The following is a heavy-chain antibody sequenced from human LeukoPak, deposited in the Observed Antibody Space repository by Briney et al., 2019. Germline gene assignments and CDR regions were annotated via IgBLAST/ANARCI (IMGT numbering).Heavy chain of an antibody. Sequence: RPGGSLRLSCAVSGFIFSNHYMHWVRQAPGKGLEWVSGVGSSGANTYYADSVKGRFTISRDNSKNTLYLQLNSLRVDDTAVYYCAPRPGDPATIYWGQGTLVTVSS. V-gene: IGHV3-23*01. CDR1: GFIFSNHY. D-gene: IGHD2-2*01. CDR3: APRPGDPATIY. CDR2: VGSSGANT. J-gene: IGHJ4*02.